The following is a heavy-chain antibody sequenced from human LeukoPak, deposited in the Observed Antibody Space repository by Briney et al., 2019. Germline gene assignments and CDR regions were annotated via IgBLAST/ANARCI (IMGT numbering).Heavy chain of an antibody. Sequence: GASVKVSCKASAYTFIRFGISWVRQAPGQGLEWMGWISANNGNTNYAQKFQSRVTMTTDTSTSTGYMELRGLRFDDTAVYYCARDHMVRSLAGTLDYWGQGTLVT. D-gene: IGHD2-15*01. CDR2: ISANNGNT. V-gene: IGHV1-18*01. J-gene: IGHJ4*02. CDR3: ARDHMVRSLAGTLDY. CDR1: AYTFIRFG.